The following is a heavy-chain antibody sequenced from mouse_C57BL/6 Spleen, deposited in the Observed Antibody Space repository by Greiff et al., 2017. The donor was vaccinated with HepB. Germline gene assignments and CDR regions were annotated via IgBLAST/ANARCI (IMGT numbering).Heavy chain of an antibody. CDR2: IDPETGGT. J-gene: IGHJ1*03. CDR3: TRRLDWYSDV. V-gene: IGHV1-15*01. Sequence: VQLQQSGAELVRPGASVTLSCKASGYTFTDYEMHWVKQTPVHGLEWIGAIDPETGGTAYNQKFKGKAILTADKSSSTAYMEIRSLTSEDSAVYYCTRRLDWYSDVWGKGTTVTVSS. CDR1: GYTFTDYE. D-gene: IGHD3-2*02.